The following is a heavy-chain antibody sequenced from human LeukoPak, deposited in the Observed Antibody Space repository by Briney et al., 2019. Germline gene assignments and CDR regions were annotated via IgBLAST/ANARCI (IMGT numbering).Heavy chain of an antibody. J-gene: IGHJ4*02. V-gene: IGHV4-4*07. D-gene: IGHD2-15*01. CDR2: IYTNGTV. CDR1: GASITRYY. CDR3: ARGDIYLDH. Sequence: SETLSLTCSVSGASITRYYWTWIRQPVGKGLEWFGRIYTNGTVNYNPSLRSRVTISLDTAKNQLSLKLTSVTAADTAMYFCARGDIYLDHWGQGILVTVS.